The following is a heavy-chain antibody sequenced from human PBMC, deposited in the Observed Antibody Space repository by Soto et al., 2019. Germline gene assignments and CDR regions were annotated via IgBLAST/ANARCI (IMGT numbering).Heavy chain of an antibody. J-gene: IGHJ4*02. D-gene: IGHD5-18*01. Sequence: ASVKVSCKASGYTFTSYDINWVRQATGQGLEWMGWMNPNSGNTGYAQKFKGRVTMTRNTSISTAYMELSSLRSEDTAVYYCARGRSYGFPFDYWGQGTPVTVSS. CDR2: MNPNSGNT. V-gene: IGHV1-8*01. CDR1: GYTFTSYD. CDR3: ARGRSYGFPFDY.